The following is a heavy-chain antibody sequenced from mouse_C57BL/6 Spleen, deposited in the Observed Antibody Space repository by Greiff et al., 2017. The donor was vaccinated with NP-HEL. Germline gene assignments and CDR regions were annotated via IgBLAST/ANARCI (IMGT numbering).Heavy chain of an antibody. CDR3: ARDTTVVGYYCDY. Sequence: EVQVVESGGDLVKPGGSLKLSCAASGFTFSSYGMSWVRQTPDKRLEWVATISSGGSYTYYPDSVKGRFTISRDNAKNTLYLQMSSLKSEDTAMYYCARDTTVVGYYCDYWGQGTTLTVSS. D-gene: IGHD1-1*01. CDR1: GFTFSSYG. CDR2: ISSGGSYT. V-gene: IGHV5-6*01. J-gene: IGHJ2*01.